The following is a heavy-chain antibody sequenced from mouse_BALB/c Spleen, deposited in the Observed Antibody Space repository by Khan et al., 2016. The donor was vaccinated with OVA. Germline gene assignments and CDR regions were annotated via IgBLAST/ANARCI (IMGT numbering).Heavy chain of an antibody. CDR2: IDPENGDT. D-gene: IGHD1-1*01. CDR1: GFNIKDYY. CDR3: NAFLRGKYFDY. V-gene: IGHV14-4*02. J-gene: IGHJ2*01. Sequence: VQLQQSGAELVRSGASVKLSCTASGFNIKDYYMHWVKQRPEQGLEWIGWIDPENGDTEYAPKFQGKATMTADTSSNPAYLQLSSLTSEDTAVSYCNAFLRGKYFDYCGQGTTLTVSS.